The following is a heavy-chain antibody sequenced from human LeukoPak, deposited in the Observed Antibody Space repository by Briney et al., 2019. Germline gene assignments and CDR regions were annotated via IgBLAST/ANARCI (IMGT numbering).Heavy chain of an antibody. Sequence: ASVRVSCKASGYTFSIYGFSWVRQAPGQGLEWVGWISAYNGNTDYAQKFQGRVTMTTDTSTSTAHMELRSLRSDDTAVYYCARGPGGVKKDYWGQGTLVTVSS. CDR1: GYTFSIYG. V-gene: IGHV1-18*01. CDR3: ARGPGGVKKDY. J-gene: IGHJ4*02. D-gene: IGHD2-8*02. CDR2: ISAYNGNT.